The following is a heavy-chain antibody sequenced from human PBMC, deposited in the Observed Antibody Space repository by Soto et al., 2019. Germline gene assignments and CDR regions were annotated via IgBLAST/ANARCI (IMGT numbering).Heavy chain of an antibody. J-gene: IGHJ4*02. CDR1: GFTFSSYA. CDR2: ISGSGGST. D-gene: IGHD1-26*01. Sequence: SGGSLRLSCAASGFTFSSYAMSWVRQAPGKGLEWVSAISGSGGSTYYADSVKGRFTISRDNSKNTLYLQMNSLRAEDTAVYYCANTEPGGSYSPSYFDYWGQGTLVTVSS. CDR3: ANTEPGGSYSPSYFDY. V-gene: IGHV3-23*01.